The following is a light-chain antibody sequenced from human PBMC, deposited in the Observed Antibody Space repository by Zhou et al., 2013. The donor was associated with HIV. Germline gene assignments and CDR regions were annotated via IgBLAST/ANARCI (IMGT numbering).Light chain of an antibody. CDR2: GAS. J-gene: IGKJ2*01. CDR1: QSLVTY. V-gene: IGKV3-20*01. CDR3: QQYGTSPVT. Sequence: DIVLTQSPATLSLSPGERATLSCRASQSLVTYLAWYQQKPGQPPRLLIYGASTRASGIPDRFSGSGSGTDFTLTITRLEPEDFAVYSCQQYGTSPVTFGQGTKLEIK.